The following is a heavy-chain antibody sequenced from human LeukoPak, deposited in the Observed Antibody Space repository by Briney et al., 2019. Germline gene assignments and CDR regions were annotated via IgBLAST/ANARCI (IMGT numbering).Heavy chain of an antibody. D-gene: IGHD2-15*01. CDR1: GFTFSSYA. V-gene: IGHV3-23*01. CDR2: ISNNGGYT. Sequence: GGSLKVSCSASGFTFSSYAMHWVRQAPGKGLEWVSAISNNGGYTYYADSVQGRFTISRDNSKSTLCLQMNSLRAEDTAVYYCAKQLGYCSDGSCYFPYWGQGTLVTVSS. J-gene: IGHJ4*02. CDR3: AKQLGYCSDGSCYFPY.